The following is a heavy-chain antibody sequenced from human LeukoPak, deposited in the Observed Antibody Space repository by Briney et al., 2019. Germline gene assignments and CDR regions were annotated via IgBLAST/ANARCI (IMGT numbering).Heavy chain of an antibody. CDR1: GFTFSSYE. V-gene: IGHV3-48*03. CDR3: IVLAVTGTFGFDY. CDR2: ISSSGSTI. Sequence: PGGSLRLSCAASGFTFSSYEMNWVRQAPGKGLERVSYISSSGSTIYYADSVKGRFTISRDNAKNSLYLQMNSLRAEDTAVYYCIVLAVTGTFGFDYWGQGTLVTVSS. D-gene: IGHD6-19*01. J-gene: IGHJ4*02.